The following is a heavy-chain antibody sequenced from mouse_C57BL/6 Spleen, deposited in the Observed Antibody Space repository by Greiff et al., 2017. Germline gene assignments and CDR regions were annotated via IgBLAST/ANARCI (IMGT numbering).Heavy chain of an antibody. CDR2: INPSNGGT. CDR1: GYTFTSYW. Sequence: QVQLQQPGAELVKPGASVKLSCKASGYTFTSYWMHWVKQRPGQGLEWIGNINPSNGGTNYNEKFKSKATLTVDKSSSTAYMQLSSLTSEHAAVYYCSSLGSSYAMDYWGQGTSVTVSS. V-gene: IGHV1-53*01. J-gene: IGHJ4*01. CDR3: SSLGSSYAMDY. D-gene: IGHD1-3*01.